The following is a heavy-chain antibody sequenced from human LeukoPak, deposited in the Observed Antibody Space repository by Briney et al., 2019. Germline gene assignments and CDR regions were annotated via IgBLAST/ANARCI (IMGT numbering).Heavy chain of an antibody. CDR2: ISSSSSYI. Sequence: GGSLRLSCAASGFTFSSYSMNWVRQAPGKGLEWVSSISSSSSYIYYADSVKGRFTISRDNAKNSLYLQMNSLRAEDMAVYYCARVSPNSSGWDYYFDYWGQGTLVTVSS. CDR3: ARVSPNSSGWDYYFDY. J-gene: IGHJ4*02. D-gene: IGHD6-19*01. V-gene: IGHV3-21*01. CDR1: GFTFSSYS.